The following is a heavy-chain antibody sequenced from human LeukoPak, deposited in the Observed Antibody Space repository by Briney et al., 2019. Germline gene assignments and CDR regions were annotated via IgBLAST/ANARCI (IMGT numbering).Heavy chain of an antibody. D-gene: IGHD3-22*01. CDR1: GYSFTSYW. Sequence: GESLKISCNGSGYSFTSYWVGWVRQMPGKGLGWRGIIYPGDSDTRYSPSFQGQVIISADKSISTAYLQWSSLKASDTAMYYCARRTVDSSGYYWFDPWGQGTLVTVSS. CDR3: ARRTVDSSGYYWFDP. J-gene: IGHJ5*02. CDR2: IYPGDSDT. V-gene: IGHV5-51*01.